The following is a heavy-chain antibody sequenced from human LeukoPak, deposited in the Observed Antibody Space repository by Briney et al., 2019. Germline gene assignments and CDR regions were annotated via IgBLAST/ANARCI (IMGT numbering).Heavy chain of an antibody. CDR3: AKKPWIQLWSPFDY. Sequence: GGSLRLSCAASGFTFSSYAMSWVRQAPGKGLEWVSAISSSGGSTYYADSVKGRFTISRDNSKNALYLQMNSLRAEDTAVYYCAKKPWIQLWSPFDYWGQGTLVTVSS. J-gene: IGHJ4*02. CDR1: GFTFSSYA. CDR2: ISSSGGST. V-gene: IGHV3-23*01. D-gene: IGHD5-18*01.